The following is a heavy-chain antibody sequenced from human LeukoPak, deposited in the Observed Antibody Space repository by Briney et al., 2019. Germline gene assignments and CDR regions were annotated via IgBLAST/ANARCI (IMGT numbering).Heavy chain of an antibody. V-gene: IGHV3-23*01. CDR3: ARGIAVAGSLDY. Sequence: GGSLRLSWAASGFTFSSYAMSWVRQAQGKGLEWVSAISGSGGSTYYADSVKGRFTISRDNSKNTLYLQKNSLRAEDTAVYYCARGIAVAGSLDYWGQGTLVTVSS. J-gene: IGHJ4*02. CDR2: ISGSGGST. CDR1: GFTFSSYA. D-gene: IGHD6-19*01.